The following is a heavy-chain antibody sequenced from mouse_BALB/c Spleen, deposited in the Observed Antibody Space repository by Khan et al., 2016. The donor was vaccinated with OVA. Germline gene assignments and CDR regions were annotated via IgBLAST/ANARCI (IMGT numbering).Heavy chain of an antibody. CDR1: GYTFTTYG. CDR2: INTYTGEP. D-gene: IGHD1-1*01. V-gene: IGHV9-3-1*01. CDR3: ARVCYSGTMDC. J-gene: IGHJ4*01. Sequence: VQLQESGPELKKPGVTVKISCKASGYTFTTYGMNWVKQAPGKGLKWMGWINTYTGEPTYVDDFKGRFAFSLETSASTAYLQINNLKTEDTATYFCARVCYSGTMDCWEQGTSVTVSS.